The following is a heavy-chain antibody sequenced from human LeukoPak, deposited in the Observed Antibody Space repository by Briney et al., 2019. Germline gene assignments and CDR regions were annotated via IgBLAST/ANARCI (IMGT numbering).Heavy chain of an antibody. Sequence: SETLSLTCTVSGGSISSGGFYWSWIRQHPGQGLEWLGYIYYSGNTYYNPPLKSRVTFSVNTSKNQFSLKLNPVTAADTALYYCARGATDGYSYGRFDYWGQGTLVTVSS. V-gene: IGHV4-31*03. CDR2: IYYSGNT. J-gene: IGHJ4*02. CDR3: ARGATDGYSYGRFDY. D-gene: IGHD5-18*01. CDR1: GGSISSGGFY.